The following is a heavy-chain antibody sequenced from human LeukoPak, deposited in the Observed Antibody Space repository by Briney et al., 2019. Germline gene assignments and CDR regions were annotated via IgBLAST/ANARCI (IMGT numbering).Heavy chain of an antibody. CDR2: IYDSGST. J-gene: IGHJ6*03. CDR1: GGSIGSYY. V-gene: IGHV4-59*01. CDR3: ATVGVVVPTTMNYYYMDV. D-gene: IGHD2-21*01. Sequence: PSETLSLTCTISGGSIGSYYWSRIRQPPGKGLEWIGYIYDSGSTIYNTSLKSRVTASIDRSKNQISLKLSFVTAADTAVYYCATVGVVVPTTMNYYYMDVWGKGTTVTVSS.